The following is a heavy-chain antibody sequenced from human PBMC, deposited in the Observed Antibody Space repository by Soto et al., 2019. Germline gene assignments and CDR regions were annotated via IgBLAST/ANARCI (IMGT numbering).Heavy chain of an antibody. CDR3: ARATGSTGYSGYDYVGALDY. D-gene: IGHD5-12*01. Sequence: SSETLSLTCTVSGGSISSGGYYWSCIRQHPGKGLEWIGYIYYSGSTYYNPSLKSRVTISVDTSKNQFSLKLSSVTAADTAVYYCARATGSTGYSGYDYVGALDYWGQGTLVTVSS. CDR2: IYYSGST. J-gene: IGHJ4*02. V-gene: IGHV4-31*03. CDR1: GGSISSGGYY.